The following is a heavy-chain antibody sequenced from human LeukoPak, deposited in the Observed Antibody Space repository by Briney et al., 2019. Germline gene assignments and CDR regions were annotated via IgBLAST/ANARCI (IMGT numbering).Heavy chain of an antibody. Sequence: KSSETLSLTCTVSGGSISSYYWSWIRQPPGKGLEWIGYIYYSGSTNYNPSLKSRVTISVDTSKNQFSLKLSSVTAADTAVYYCARGEMATIIDYWGQGTLVTVSS. CDR1: GGSISSYY. D-gene: IGHD5-24*01. CDR3: ARGEMATIIDY. J-gene: IGHJ4*02. CDR2: IYYSGST. V-gene: IGHV4-59*08.